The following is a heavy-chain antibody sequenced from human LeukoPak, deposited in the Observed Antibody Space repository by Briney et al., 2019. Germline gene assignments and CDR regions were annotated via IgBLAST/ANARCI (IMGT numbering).Heavy chain of an antibody. V-gene: IGHV4-39*07. CDR3: ARVCGGDCYGPPPLD. CDR1: GGSIRSSSYC. J-gene: IGHJ3*01. CDR2: IYYSGST. Sequence: PSETLSLTCTVSGGSIRSSSYCWGWIRQPPGKGLEWIGSIYYSGSTYYNPSLKSRVTISVDTSKNQFSLKLSSVTAADTAVYYCARVCGGDCYGPPPLDWGQGTMVTVSS. D-gene: IGHD2-21*02.